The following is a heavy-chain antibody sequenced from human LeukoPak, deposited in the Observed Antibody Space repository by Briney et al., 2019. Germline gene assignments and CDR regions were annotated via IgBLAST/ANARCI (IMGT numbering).Heavy chain of an antibody. D-gene: IGHD3-3*01. CDR1: GYSISSGYY. J-gene: IGHJ6*03. Sequence: SETLSLTCTVSGYSISSGYYWGWIRQPPGKGLEWIGSVYYSGSTYYNPSLKSRVTMSVDTSKNQFSLKLSSVTAADTAVYYCARTIFGVSHYYYYMDVWGKGTTVTVSS. CDR2: VYYSGST. V-gene: IGHV4-38-2*02. CDR3: ARTIFGVSHYYYYMDV.